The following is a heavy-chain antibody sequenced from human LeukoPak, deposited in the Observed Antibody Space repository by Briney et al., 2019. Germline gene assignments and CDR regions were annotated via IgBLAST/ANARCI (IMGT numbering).Heavy chain of an antibody. CDR3: ACLVVVTAANWFDP. D-gene: IGHD2-21*02. CDR1: GGSISSGGYY. J-gene: IGHJ5*02. Sequence: PSQTLSLTCTVSGGSISSGGYYWSWIRQHPGKGLEWVGYIYYSGSTYYNPSLKSRVTISVDTSKNQFSLKLSSVTAADTAVYYCACLVVVTAANWFDPWGQGTLVTVSS. V-gene: IGHV4-31*03. CDR2: IYYSGST.